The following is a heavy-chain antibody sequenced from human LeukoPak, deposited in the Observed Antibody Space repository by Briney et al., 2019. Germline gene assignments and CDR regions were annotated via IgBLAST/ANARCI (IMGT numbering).Heavy chain of an antibody. D-gene: IGHD2-2*01. V-gene: IGHV3-30*02. CDR1: GFTFSSYG. J-gene: IGHJ6*03. Sequence: PGGSLRLSCAASGFTFSSYGMHWVRQAPDKGLEWVAFIRYDGSNKYYADSVKGRFTISRDNSKNTLYLQMNSLRAEDTAVYYCAKSAYCSSTSCQKRNYYYYMDVWGKGTTVTISS. CDR3: AKSAYCSSTSCQKRNYYYYMDV. CDR2: IRYDGSNK.